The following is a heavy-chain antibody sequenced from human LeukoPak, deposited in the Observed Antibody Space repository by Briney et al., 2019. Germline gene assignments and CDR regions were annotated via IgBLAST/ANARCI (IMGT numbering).Heavy chain of an antibody. Sequence: GGSLRLSCATSGFTFSSYAMSWVRQAPGKGLEWVSAISGSGGSTYYADSVKGRFTISRDNSKNTLYLQMNSLRAEDTVVYYCAKLESDRYFDWLLRYFDYWGREPWSPSPQ. D-gene: IGHD3-9*01. CDR2: ISGSGGST. CDR3: AKLESDRYFDWLLRYFDY. J-gene: IGHJ4*02. CDR1: GFTFSSYA. V-gene: IGHV3-23*01.